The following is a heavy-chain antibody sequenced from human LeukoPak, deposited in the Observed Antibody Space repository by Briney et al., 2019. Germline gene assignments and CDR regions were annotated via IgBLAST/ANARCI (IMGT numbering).Heavy chain of an antibody. CDR1: GYSFTSYW. Sequence: AGESLKISCKGSGYSFTSYWISWVRQMPGKGLEWMGRIDPSDSYTNYSPSSQGHVTIAADKSISTAYLQWSSLKASDTAMYYCARQTSLQTFDYWGQGTLVTVSS. V-gene: IGHV5-10-1*01. CDR2: IDPSDSYT. J-gene: IGHJ4*02. D-gene: IGHD4-11*01. CDR3: ARQTSLQTFDY.